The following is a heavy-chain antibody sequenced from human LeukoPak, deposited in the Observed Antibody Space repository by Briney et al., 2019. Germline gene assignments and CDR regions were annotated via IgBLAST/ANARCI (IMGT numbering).Heavy chain of an antibody. CDR1: GGTFSSYA. Sequence: ASVKVSCKASGGTFSSYAISWVRQAPGQGLEWMGGIIPIFGTANYAQKFQGRVTITADESTSTANMELSSLRSEDTAVYYCARDRTVGAAAGNWFDPWGQGTLVTVSS. D-gene: IGHD6-13*01. J-gene: IGHJ5*02. V-gene: IGHV1-69*13. CDR2: IIPIFGTA. CDR3: ARDRTVGAAAGNWFDP.